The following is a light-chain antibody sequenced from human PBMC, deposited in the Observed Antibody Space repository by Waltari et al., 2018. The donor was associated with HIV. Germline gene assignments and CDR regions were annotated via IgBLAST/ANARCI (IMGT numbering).Light chain of an antibody. V-gene: IGKV1-33*01. J-gene: IGKJ4*01. Sequence: DIQMTQSPSSLSASVGDRVTINCQASQDITNYLNWYQQKPGKAPKLLIYDASSLETGVPSRFGGSGSGTDFTFTISSLQPEDIATYYCQQYDNLPLTFGGGTEVEIK. CDR2: DAS. CDR1: QDITNY. CDR3: QQYDNLPLT.